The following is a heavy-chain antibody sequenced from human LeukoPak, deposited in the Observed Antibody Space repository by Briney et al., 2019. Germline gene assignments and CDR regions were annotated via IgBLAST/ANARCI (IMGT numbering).Heavy chain of an antibody. CDR2: MNPITGNT. J-gene: IGHJ5*02. D-gene: IGHD3-10*01. CDR3: VRDGEGVAISVNYWFDP. V-gene: IGHV1-8*01. CDR1: GFIFTDYD. Sequence: ASVKVSCRASGFIFTDYDINWVRQAAGQGLEWMGWMNPITGNTGYARQFQGRVTMTRDTSTSTAYMELTSLRSEDTAVYYCVRDGEGVAISVNYWFDPWGQGTLVTVSS.